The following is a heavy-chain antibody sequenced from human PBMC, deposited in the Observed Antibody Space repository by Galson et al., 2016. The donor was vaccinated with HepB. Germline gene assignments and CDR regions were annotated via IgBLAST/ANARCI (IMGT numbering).Heavy chain of an antibody. V-gene: IGHV6-1*01. CDR2: TYYRSKWYN. CDR3: VRVRSGYSGYANPYYYGMDV. CDR1: GDSVSSNSAT. Sequence: CAISGDSVSSNSATWNWIRQSPSRGLEWLGRTYYRSKWYNDYALSVKSRITINPDTSKNRFSLQLNSVTPEDTAVYYCVRVRSGYSGYANPYYYGMDVWGQGTTVTVSS. D-gene: IGHD5-12*01. J-gene: IGHJ6*02.